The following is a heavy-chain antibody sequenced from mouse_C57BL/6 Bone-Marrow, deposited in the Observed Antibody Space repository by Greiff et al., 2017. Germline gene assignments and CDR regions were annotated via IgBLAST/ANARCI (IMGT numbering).Heavy chain of an antibody. Sequence: LKESGASVKISCKASGYAFSSYWMNWVKQRPGKGLEWVGQIYPGDGDTNYNGKFKGKATLTADKSSSTAYMQLSSLTSEDSAVYFCARRRVYYGSSREYFDDWGTGTTVTVSS. V-gene: IGHV1-80*01. CDR3: ARRRVYYGSSREYFDD. CDR2: IYPGDGDT. CDR1: GYAFSSYW. D-gene: IGHD1-1*01. J-gene: IGHJ1*03.